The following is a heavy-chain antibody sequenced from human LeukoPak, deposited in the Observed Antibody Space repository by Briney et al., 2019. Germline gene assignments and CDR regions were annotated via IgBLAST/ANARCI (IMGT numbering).Heavy chain of an antibody. CDR1: GFTFSNYW. J-gene: IGHJ3*01. CDR2: IRQDGSDK. CDR3: VVYKYILSWSAFDF. V-gene: IGHV3-7*01. Sequence: GGSLRLSCATSGFTFSNYWMTWVRKPPGKGLEWVADIRQDGSDKYVDSVKGRFIISRDNAKKSVSLHMNNLRVEDTAVYYCVVYKYILSWSAFDFWGRGTMVTVSS. D-gene: IGHD6-13*01.